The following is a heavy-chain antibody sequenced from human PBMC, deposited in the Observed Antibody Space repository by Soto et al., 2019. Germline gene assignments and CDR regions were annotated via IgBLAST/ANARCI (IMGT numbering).Heavy chain of an antibody. J-gene: IGHJ5*02. CDR1: GFTFSSYA. CDR3: ARVRYCSSTSCYGDLRRYGVGWFDP. CDR2: INHSGST. Sequence: GSLRLSCAASGFTFSSYAMSWVRQAPGKGLEWIGEINHSGSTNYNPSLKSRVTISVDTSKNQFSLKLSSVTAADTAVYYCARVRYCSSTSCYGDLRRYGVGWFDPWGQGTLVTVSS. V-gene: IGHV4-34*01. D-gene: IGHD2-2*01.